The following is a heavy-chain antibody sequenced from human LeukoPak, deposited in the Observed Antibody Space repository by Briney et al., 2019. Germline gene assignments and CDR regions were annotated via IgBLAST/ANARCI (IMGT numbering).Heavy chain of an antibody. Sequence: SETLSLTCTISGGSDSDYYWSWIRQSPGKGLEWIGYIYHTGSTSYSPSPKSRVTISADTSQNQFSLKLSSVTAADTAVYYCASRKLGNDYWGQGTLVTVSS. CDR3: ASRKLGNDY. CDR2: IYHTGST. CDR1: GGSDSDYY. J-gene: IGHJ4*02. V-gene: IGHV4-59*02. D-gene: IGHD7-27*01.